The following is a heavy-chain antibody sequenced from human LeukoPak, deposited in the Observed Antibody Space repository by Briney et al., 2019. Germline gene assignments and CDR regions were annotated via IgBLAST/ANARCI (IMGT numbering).Heavy chain of an antibody. J-gene: IGHJ4*02. CDR1: GGSFSGYY. CDR3: ASLPMSDY. CDR2: INHSGST. D-gene: IGHD3-10*02. V-gene: IGHV4-34*01. Sequence: PSETLSLTCAVYGGSFSGYYWSWIRQPPGKGLEWIGEINHSGSTNYNPSLKSRVTISVDTSKNQFSLKLSSVTAADTAVYYCASLPMSDYWGQGTLVTVSS.